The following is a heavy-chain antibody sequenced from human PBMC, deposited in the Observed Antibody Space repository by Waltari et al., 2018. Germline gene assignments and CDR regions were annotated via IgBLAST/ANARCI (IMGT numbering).Heavy chain of an antibody. CDR3: ARAHRPVVYAIFDY. J-gene: IGHJ4*02. CDR2: IMPIFGTA. D-gene: IGHD2-8*02. V-gene: IGHV1-69*13. Sequence: VQLVQSGAAVKKPGSSVKVSCKASRGTFSSYAIRWVQQTPGQGLEWMGGIMPIFGTANYAQKFQGRVTITADESTSTAYMELSSLRSEDTAVYYCARAHRPVVYAIFDYWGQGTLVTVSS. CDR1: RGTFSSYA.